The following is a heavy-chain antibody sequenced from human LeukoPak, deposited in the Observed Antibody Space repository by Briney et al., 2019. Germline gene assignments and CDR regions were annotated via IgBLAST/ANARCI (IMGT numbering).Heavy chain of an antibody. CDR1: GDSITSSNYY. V-gene: IGHV4-39*01. CDR2: IYYSGST. J-gene: IGHJ5*02. Sequence: SETLSLTCTVSGDSITSSNYYWGWIRQPPGKGLEWIGSIYYSGSTHYNPSLKSRLTISVDTSRNQFSLKLRTVTAADTAGYYCARNITIFGTIPRGTGWFDPWGHGTLVTVSS. D-gene: IGHD3-3*01. CDR3: ARNITIFGTIPRGTGWFDP.